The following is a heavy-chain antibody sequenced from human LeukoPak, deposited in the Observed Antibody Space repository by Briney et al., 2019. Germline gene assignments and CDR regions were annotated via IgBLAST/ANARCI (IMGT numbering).Heavy chain of an antibody. D-gene: IGHD3-3*01. CDR1: GGSISSGGYS. Sequence: SETLSLTCAVSGGSISSGGYSWSWIRQHPGKGLEWIGYIYYSGSTYYNPSLKSRVTISVDTSKNQFSLKLSSVTAADTAVYYCATDTGFWSGYYYGMDVWGQGTTVTVSS. J-gene: IGHJ6*02. CDR2: IYYSGST. CDR3: ATDTGFWSGYYYGMDV. V-gene: IGHV4-31*11.